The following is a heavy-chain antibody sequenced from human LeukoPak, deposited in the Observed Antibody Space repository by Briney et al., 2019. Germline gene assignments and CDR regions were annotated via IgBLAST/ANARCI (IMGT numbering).Heavy chain of an antibody. V-gene: IGHV1-8*02. CDR2: MNPNSGNT. Sequence: ASVKASCKASGYTFTSYDINWVRQATGQGLEWMGWMNPNSGNTGYAQKFQGRVTMTRNTSISTAYMELSSLRSEDTAAYYCARGRVTMVRGVIRLGYYYYMDVWGKGTTVTISS. CDR1: GYTFTSYD. D-gene: IGHD3-10*01. J-gene: IGHJ6*03. CDR3: ARGRVTMVRGVIRLGYYYYMDV.